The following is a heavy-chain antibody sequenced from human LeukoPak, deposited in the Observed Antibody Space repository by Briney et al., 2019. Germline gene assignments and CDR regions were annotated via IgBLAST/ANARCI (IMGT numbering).Heavy chain of an antibody. CDR3: ARDLGPHYFGSGSYVWFGMDV. V-gene: IGHV3-7*01. Sequence: GGSLRLSCAASGFTFSNYWMNWVRQAPGKGLEWVANIKEDGSEKYYVVSVKGRFTISRDNAKNSLYLQMNSLRAEDTAVYYCARDLGPHYFGSGSYVWFGMDVWAKGPRSPSP. D-gene: IGHD3-10*01. CDR2: IKEDGSEK. CDR1: GFTFSNYW. J-gene: IGHJ6*02.